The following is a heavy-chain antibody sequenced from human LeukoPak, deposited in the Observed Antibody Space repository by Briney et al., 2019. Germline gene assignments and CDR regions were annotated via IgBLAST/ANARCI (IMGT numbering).Heavy chain of an antibody. V-gene: IGHV1-2*02. D-gene: IGHD2-2*02. CDR2: INPNSGGT. J-gene: IGHJ3*02. Sequence: ASVKVSFKASGYTFTSYYMHWVRQAPGQGLEWMGWINPNSGGTNYAQKFQGRVTMTRDTSISTAYMELSRLRSDDTAVYYCARVPAAIPRDAFDIWGQGTMVTVSS. CDR1: GYTFTSYY. CDR3: ARVPAAIPRDAFDI.